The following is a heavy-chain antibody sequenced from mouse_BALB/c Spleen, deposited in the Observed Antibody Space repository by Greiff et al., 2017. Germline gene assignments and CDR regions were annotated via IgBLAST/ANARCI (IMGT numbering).Heavy chain of an antibody. CDR3: ASLYYYGSSYVDY. CDR2: IYPGNVNT. CDR1: GYTFTSYY. Sequence: VQLQQSGPELVKPGASVRISCKASGYTFTSYYIHWVKQRPGQGLEWIGWIYPGNVNTKYNEKFKGKATLTADKSSSTAYMQLSSLTSEDSAVYFCASLYYYGSSYVDYWGQGTTLTVSS. V-gene: IGHV1S56*01. J-gene: IGHJ2*01. D-gene: IGHD1-1*01.